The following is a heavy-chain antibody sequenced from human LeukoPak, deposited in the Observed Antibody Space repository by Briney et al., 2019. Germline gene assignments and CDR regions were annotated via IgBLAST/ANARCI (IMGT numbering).Heavy chain of an antibody. Sequence: SETLSLTCSVSGYSISSGYYRGWIRQPPGKGLEWIWSIYDSETTYYQPSLKSRVTISVDTSKNQFSLKLSSVTAADTAVYYCARLIKARGVITRPFDYWGQGTLVTVSS. CDR1: GYSISSGYY. D-gene: IGHD3-10*01. V-gene: IGHV4-38-2*02. CDR2: IYDSETT. CDR3: ARLIKARGVITRPFDY. J-gene: IGHJ4*02.